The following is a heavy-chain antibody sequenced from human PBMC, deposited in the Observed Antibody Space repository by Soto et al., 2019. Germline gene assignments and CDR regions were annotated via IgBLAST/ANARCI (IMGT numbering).Heavy chain of an antibody. V-gene: IGHV1-69*01. CDR2: IIPTFGTA. CDR1: GGTFSSYA. Sequence: QVQLVQSGAEVKKPGSSVKVSCKASGGTFSSYAISWVRQSPGQGLEWMGGIIPTFGTANSAQKFQGRINNTADESTGTAYMEPSSLRAEDTAVYYCARDSPYGSGSYYDYWGQGTLVTVSS. CDR3: ARDSPYGSGSYYDY. D-gene: IGHD3-10*01. J-gene: IGHJ4*02.